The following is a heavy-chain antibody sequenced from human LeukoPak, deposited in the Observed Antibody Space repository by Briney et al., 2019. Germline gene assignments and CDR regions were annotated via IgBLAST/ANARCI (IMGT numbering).Heavy chain of an antibody. Sequence: PGESLKISCKGSGNSFTSYWISWVRQMPGKGLEWMGRIDLSDSYTNYSPSFQGHVTISADKSNSTAYLQWSSLKAADTSIVDCARRQVYSSSWYFDYWGQGTLVTVSS. D-gene: IGHD6-13*01. V-gene: IGHV5-10-1*01. J-gene: IGHJ4*02. CDR3: ARRQVYSSSWYFDY. CDR2: IDLSDSYT. CDR1: GNSFTSYW.